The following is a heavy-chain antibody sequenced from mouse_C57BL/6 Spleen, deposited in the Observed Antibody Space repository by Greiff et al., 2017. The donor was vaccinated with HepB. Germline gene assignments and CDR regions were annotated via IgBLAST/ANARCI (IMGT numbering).Heavy chain of an antibody. V-gene: IGHV5-9-1*02. J-gene: IGHJ4*01. CDR1: GFTFSSYA. Sequence: EVKLVESGEGLVKPGGSLKLSCAASGFTFSSYAMSWVRQTPEKRLEWVAYISSGGDYIYYADTVKGRFTIYRDNARNTLYLQMSSLKSEDTAMYYCTRDRRDYYAMDYWGQGTSVTVSS. CDR3: TRDRRDYYAMDY. CDR2: ISSGGDYI.